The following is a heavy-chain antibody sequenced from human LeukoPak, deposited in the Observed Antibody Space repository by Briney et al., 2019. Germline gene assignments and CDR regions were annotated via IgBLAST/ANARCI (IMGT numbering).Heavy chain of an antibody. V-gene: IGHV4-39*01. CDR2: IFYGGST. D-gene: IGHD3-9*01. CDR3: ARQTKSYDILIGYNGAYFGH. J-gene: IGHJ4*02. Sequence: PSETLSLTCTVSGSSISDSSYYWGWVRQPPGKGLEWIGSIFYGGSTYYNPSLKSRVTISVDTSKNQFSLKLGSVTAADTAMYYCARQTKSYDILIGYNGAYFGHWGQGTLVTVSS. CDR1: GSSISDSSYY.